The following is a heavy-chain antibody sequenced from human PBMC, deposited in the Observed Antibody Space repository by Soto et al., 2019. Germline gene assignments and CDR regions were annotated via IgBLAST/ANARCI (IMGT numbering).Heavy chain of an antibody. Sequence: EVQLVESGGGLVQPGRSLSLSCAASGFNFDDYAMHWVRQPPGKGLEWVAGISWNGESVSYADSVKGRFTISRDNAKNSLSLHMASLRAEDTAFYYCVKDTYLLVGATHFGFWGQGALVTVSS. CDR2: ISWNGESV. V-gene: IGHV3-9*01. CDR1: GFNFDDYA. D-gene: IGHD1-26*01. J-gene: IGHJ4*02. CDR3: VKDTYLLVGATHFGF.